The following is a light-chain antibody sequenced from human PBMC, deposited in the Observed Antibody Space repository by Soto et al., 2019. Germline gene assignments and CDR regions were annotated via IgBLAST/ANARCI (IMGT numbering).Light chain of an antibody. V-gene: IGKV3D-15*02. CDR3: QQYGSSPLT. CDR2: GAS. J-gene: IGKJ4*01. CDR1: RSVGIN. Sequence: EIVMTQSPATLSVSPGERATLSCRASRSVGINLAWYQQKPGQAPRFLIFGASTRAAGVPVRFSGSGSGTEFTLTISSLQPEDFAVYSCQQYGSSPLTFGGGTKVEIE.